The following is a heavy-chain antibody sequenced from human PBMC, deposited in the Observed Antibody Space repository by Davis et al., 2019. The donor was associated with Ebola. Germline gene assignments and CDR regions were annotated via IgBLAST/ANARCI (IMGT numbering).Heavy chain of an antibody. Sequence: MPSETLSLTCIVSGSSINSDNYYWGWIRQPPGKGLEWIGSIYYSGSTHYNPSLKSRVTISVDTSKNHFSLKLNSVTASDTALYYCARGVPKGYSSGWYERYNWFDPWGQGTLVTVSS. V-gene: IGHV4-39*02. CDR3: ARGVPKGYSSGWYERYNWFDP. D-gene: IGHD6-19*01. CDR1: GSSINSDNYY. J-gene: IGHJ5*02. CDR2: IYYSGST.